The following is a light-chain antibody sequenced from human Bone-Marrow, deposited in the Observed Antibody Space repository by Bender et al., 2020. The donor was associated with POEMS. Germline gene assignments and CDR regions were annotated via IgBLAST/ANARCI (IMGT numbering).Light chain of an antibody. Sequence: QSALTQPASVSGSPGQSITISCTGTINDVGSYSFVSWYQQHPGNAPQLIIYDVSKRPSGVSNRFSGSKSGNTASLTISGLQAEEQADYFCSSYASNSAVIFGGGTKLTVL. V-gene: IGLV2-14*02. CDR3: SSYASNSAVI. CDR2: DVS. J-gene: IGLJ2*01. CDR1: INDVGSYSF.